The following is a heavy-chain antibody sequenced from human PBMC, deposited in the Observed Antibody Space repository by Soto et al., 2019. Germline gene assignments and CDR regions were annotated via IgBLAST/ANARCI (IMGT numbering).Heavy chain of an antibody. V-gene: IGHV3-23*01. J-gene: IGHJ6*02. CDR3: AKPPYSSSSYYYYGMDV. CDR2: ISGSGGTT. CDR1: GFTFSSYA. Sequence: EVQLLESGGGLVQPGGSLRLSCAASGFTFSSYAMTWVRQAPGKGLEWVSAISGSGGTTYHADYVKGRFTISRDNSKNTLYLQMNSLRAEDADVYYCAKPPYSSSSYYYYGMDVWGQGTTVTVSS. D-gene: IGHD6-6*01.